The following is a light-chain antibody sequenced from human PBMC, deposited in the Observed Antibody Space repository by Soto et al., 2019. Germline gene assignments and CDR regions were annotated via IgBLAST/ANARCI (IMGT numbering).Light chain of an antibody. CDR2: GAS. V-gene: IGKV3-20*01. CDR1: QSVSTNF. Sequence: EIVLTQSPGTLSLSPGEGATLSCRASQSVSTNFFAWYQQKPGQAPRLLIYGASTRATGIPDRFSGSGSGTDFTLPISRLEPEDFAGYYFQQYGRTSGTFGQGTKVEIK. J-gene: IGKJ1*01. CDR3: QQYGRTSGT.